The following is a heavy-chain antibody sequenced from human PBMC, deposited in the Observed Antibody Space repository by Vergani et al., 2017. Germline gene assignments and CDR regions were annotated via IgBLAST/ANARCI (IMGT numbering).Heavy chain of an antibody. Sequence: QVQLQQWGAGLLKPSETLSLTCAVYGGSFSGYYWSWIRQPPGKGLEWIGEINHSGSTNYNPSLKSRVTISVYTSKNQFSLKLSSVTAADTAVYYCARVPIWFGATDYWGQGTLVTVSS. CDR3: ARVPIWFGATDY. V-gene: IGHV4-34*01. D-gene: IGHD3-10*01. CDR1: GGSFSGYY. CDR2: INHSGST. J-gene: IGHJ4*02.